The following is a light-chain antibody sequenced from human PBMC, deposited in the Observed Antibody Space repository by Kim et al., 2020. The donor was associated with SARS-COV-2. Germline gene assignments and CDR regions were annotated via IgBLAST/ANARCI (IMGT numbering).Light chain of an antibody. CDR3: QQYFSAPVA. V-gene: IGKV4-1*01. Sequence: ATINCKSSQNVFHNSNNKNYVAWYQQKPGQPPKLLIYWASTRESGVPDRFSGSGSGTYFTLTISSLQAEDVAVYYCQQYFSAPVAFGRGTKVDIK. CDR1: QNVFHNSNNKNY. J-gene: IGKJ4*01. CDR2: WAS.